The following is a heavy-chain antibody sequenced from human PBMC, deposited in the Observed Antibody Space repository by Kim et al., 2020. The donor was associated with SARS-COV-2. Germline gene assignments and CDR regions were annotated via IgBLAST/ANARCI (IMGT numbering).Heavy chain of an antibody. D-gene: IGHD6-13*01. Sequence: SVKGRFTISRYNSNNTLYLQMISLRAQDTAVYHCAKIKAATALYYGMDVWGQGTTVTVSS. CDR3: AKIKAATALYYGMDV. V-gene: IGHV3-30*02. J-gene: IGHJ6*02.